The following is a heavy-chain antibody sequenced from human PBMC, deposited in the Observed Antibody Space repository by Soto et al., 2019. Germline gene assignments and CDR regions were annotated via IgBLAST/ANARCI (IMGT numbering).Heavy chain of an antibody. V-gene: IGHV1-69*13. Sequence: SVKVSCKASGGTFSSYAISWVRQAPGQGLEWMGGIIPIFGTANYAQKFQGRVTITADESTSTAYMELSSLRSEDTAVYYCARDPQYYYDSSGYGGGFDYWGQGTLVTVSS. CDR3: ARDPQYYYDSSGYGGGFDY. CDR2: IIPIFGTA. J-gene: IGHJ4*02. CDR1: GGTFSSYA. D-gene: IGHD3-22*01.